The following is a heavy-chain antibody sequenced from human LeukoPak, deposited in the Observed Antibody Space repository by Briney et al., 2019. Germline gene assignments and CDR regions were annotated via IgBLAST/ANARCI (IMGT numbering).Heavy chain of an antibody. D-gene: IGHD6-25*01. Sequence: SETLSLTCTVSGGSISSSCYYWGWIRQPPGKGLEGFRSIYYSGSTYYNPSLKSRVTISVDTSKNQFSLKLSSVTAADTAVYYCARLSSSGNDAFDIWGQGTMVTVSS. CDR3: ARLSSSGNDAFDI. CDR1: GGSISSSCYY. V-gene: IGHV4-39*01. CDR2: IYYSGST. J-gene: IGHJ3*02.